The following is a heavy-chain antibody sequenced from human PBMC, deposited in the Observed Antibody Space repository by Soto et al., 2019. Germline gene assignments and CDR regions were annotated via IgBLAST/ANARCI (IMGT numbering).Heavy chain of an antibody. CDR1: GFTFSSYG. Sequence: GGSLRLSCAASGFTFSSYGMHWVRQAPGKGLEWVAVISYDGSNKYYADSVKGRFTISRDNSKNTLYLQMNSLRAEDTAVYYCAKILSSYGAWYYYYGMDVWGQGTTVTVSS. J-gene: IGHJ6*02. CDR3: AKILSSYGAWYYYYGMDV. V-gene: IGHV3-30*18. D-gene: IGHD3-10*01. CDR2: ISYDGSNK.